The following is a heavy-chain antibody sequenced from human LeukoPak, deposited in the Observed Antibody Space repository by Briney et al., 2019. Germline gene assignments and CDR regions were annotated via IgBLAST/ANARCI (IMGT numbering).Heavy chain of an antibody. V-gene: IGHV1-69*13. Sequence: SVKVSCKASGGTFSSYAISWVRQAPGQGLEWMGGIIPIFGTANYAQKFQGRVTITADESTSTAYVELSSLRSEDTAVYYCARDGVVVVAAGAILYNWFDPWGQGTLVTVSS. D-gene: IGHD2-15*01. CDR1: GGTFSSYA. CDR2: IIPIFGTA. J-gene: IGHJ5*02. CDR3: ARDGVVVVAAGAILYNWFDP.